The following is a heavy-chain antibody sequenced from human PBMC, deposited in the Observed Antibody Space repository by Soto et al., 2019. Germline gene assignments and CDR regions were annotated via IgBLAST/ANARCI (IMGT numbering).Heavy chain of an antibody. J-gene: IGHJ5*02. Sequence: ASVKVSCKVSGYTLTELSMHWVRQAPGKGLEWMGGFDPEDGETIYAQKFQGRVTMTEDTSTDTAYMELSSLRSEDTAVYYCATYPTGGYYDSSGYSANWFDPWGQGTLVTVSS. CDR1: GYTLTELS. CDR3: ATYPTGGYYDSSGYSANWFDP. V-gene: IGHV1-24*01. CDR2: FDPEDGET. D-gene: IGHD3-22*01.